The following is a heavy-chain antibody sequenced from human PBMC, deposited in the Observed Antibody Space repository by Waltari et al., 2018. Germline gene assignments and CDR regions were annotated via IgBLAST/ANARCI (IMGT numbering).Heavy chain of an antibody. CDR2: IRSKAYGGTT. Sequence: EVQLVESGGGLVQPGRSLRLSCTASGFTFGDYAMSWFRQAPGKGLEWVGFIRSKAYGGTTEYAASVKGRFTISRDDSKSIAYLQMNSLKTEDTAVYYCTRDSYSSSYDYWGQGTLVTASS. CDR1: GFTFGDYA. CDR3: TRDSYSSSYDY. J-gene: IGHJ4*02. D-gene: IGHD6-13*01. V-gene: IGHV3-49*03.